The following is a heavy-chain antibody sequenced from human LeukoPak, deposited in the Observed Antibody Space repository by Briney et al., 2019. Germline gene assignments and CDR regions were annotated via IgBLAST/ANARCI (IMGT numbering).Heavy chain of an antibody. J-gene: IGHJ5*02. CDR3: ARGLRRRGYCSSTSCLWNNWFDP. CDR1: GGSFSGYY. V-gene: IGHV4-34*01. D-gene: IGHD2-2*01. CDR2: INHSGST. Sequence: SETLSLTCAVYGGSFSGYYWSWIRQPPGKGREWIGEINHSGSTNYNPSLKSRVTISVDTSKNQFSLKLSSVTAADTAVYYCARGLRRRGYCSSTSCLWNNWFDPWGQGTLVTVSS.